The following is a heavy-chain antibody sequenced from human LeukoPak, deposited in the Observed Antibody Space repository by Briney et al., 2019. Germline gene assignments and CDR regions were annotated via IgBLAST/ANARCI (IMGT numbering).Heavy chain of an antibody. D-gene: IGHD2-2*01. V-gene: IGHV3-23*01. J-gene: IGHJ4*02. CDR3: PKGLVGDDY. Sequence: GGSLRLSCAVSGITLRSYAMSRVRHSPGKGLEWVSASTEGSGATYYADSGKGRFTISMYYSKNTLYLQMNSLRAEDTAVYYCPKGLVGDDYWGQGTLVTVSS. CDR2: STEGSGAT. CDR1: GITLRSYA.